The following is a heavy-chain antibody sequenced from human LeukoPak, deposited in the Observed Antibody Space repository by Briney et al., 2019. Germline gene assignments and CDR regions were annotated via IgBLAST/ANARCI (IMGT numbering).Heavy chain of an antibody. CDR2: INPNSGGT. D-gene: IGHD6-13*01. CDR3: ARGGVRYSSSWSPFVFDY. V-gene: IGHV1-2*02. CDR1: GYTFTGYY. Sequence: ASVKVSCKASGYTFTGYYMHWVRQAPGQGLEWMGWINPNSGGTNYAQKFQGRVTMTRDTSISIAYMELSRLRSDDTAVYYCARGGVRYSSSWSPFVFDYWGQGTLVTVSS. J-gene: IGHJ4*02.